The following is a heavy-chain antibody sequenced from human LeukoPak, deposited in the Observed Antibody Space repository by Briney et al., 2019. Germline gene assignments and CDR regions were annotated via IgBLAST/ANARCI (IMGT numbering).Heavy chain of an antibody. Sequence: PGRSLRLSCSGSGFTFGDYAMSWVRQAPGKGLEWVGFIRSKPYGGTTEYAASVQDRFTISRDDSKSIAYLQMNSPKTEDTAVYYCTRPLSYDSSASAGASVLWGRGTMVTVSS. CDR1: GFTFGDYA. CDR3: TRPLSYDSSASAGASVL. D-gene: IGHD3-22*01. V-gene: IGHV3-49*04. J-gene: IGHJ3*01. CDR2: IRSKPYGGTT.